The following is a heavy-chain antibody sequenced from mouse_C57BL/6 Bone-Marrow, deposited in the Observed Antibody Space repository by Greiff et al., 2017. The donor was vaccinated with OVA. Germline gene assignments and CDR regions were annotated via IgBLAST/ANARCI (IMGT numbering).Heavy chain of an antibody. CDR2: IWRGGST. J-gene: IGHJ3*01. CDR3: AKKGGYYSNYVETWFAY. V-gene: IGHV2-5*01. Sequence: VQLVESGPGLVQPSQSLSITCTVSGFSLTSYGVHWVRQSPGKGLEWLGVIWRGGSTDYNAAFMSRLSITKDNSKSQVFFKMNSLQADDTAIYYCAKKGGYYSNYVETWFAYWGQGTLVTVSA. CDR1: GFSLTSYG. D-gene: IGHD2-5*01.